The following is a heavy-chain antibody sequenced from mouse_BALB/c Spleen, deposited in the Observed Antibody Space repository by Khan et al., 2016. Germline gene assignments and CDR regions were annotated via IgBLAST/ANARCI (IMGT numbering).Heavy chain of an antibody. CDR3: TLDWDLEY. D-gene: IGHD4-1*01. Sequence: QIQLVQSGPELKKPGDTVKISCKASGYTFTDYSIHWVKHIPGRALKWMGWINTETGEATYADDFKGRFAFSLETSASTAYLQINNLKNEDTATYLFTLDWDLEYWGQGTTLTVSS. CDR1: GYTFTDYS. CDR2: INTETGEA. V-gene: IGHV9-2-1*01. J-gene: IGHJ2*01.